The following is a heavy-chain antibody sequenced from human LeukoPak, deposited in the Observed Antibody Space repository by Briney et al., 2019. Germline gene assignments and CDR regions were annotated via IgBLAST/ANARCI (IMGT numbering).Heavy chain of an antibody. J-gene: IGHJ2*01. CDR3: ARRPGSKLWFGELTDWYFDL. V-gene: IGHV5-51*01. CDR2: IYPGDSDT. Sequence: GESLKISCKGSGFSFTSYWIGWVRQMPGKGLEWMGIIYPGDSDTRYSPSFQGQVTISADKSISTAYLQWSSLKASDTAMYYCARRPGSKLWFGELTDWYFDLWGRGTLVTVSS. CDR1: GFSFTSYW. D-gene: IGHD3-10*01.